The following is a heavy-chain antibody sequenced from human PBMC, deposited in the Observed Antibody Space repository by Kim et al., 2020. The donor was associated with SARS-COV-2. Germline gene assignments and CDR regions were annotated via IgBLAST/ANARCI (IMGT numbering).Heavy chain of an antibody. CDR3: ARASVMDSSGYYGLGDY. D-gene: IGHD3-22*01. Sequence: ASVKVSCKASGYTFTSYGISWVRQAPGQGLEWMGWISAYNGNTNYAQKLQGRVTMTTDTSTSTAYMELRSLRSDDTAVYYCARASVMDSSGYYGLGDYWGQGTLVTVSS. CDR2: ISAYNGNT. CDR1: GYTFTSYG. V-gene: IGHV1-18*01. J-gene: IGHJ4*02.